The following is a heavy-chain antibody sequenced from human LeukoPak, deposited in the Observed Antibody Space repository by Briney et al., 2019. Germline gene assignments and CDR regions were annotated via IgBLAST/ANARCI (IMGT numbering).Heavy chain of an antibody. J-gene: IGHJ4*02. Sequence: SETLSLTCAVYGGSFSGYYWSWIRQPPGKGLEWNGEINHSGSTNYNPSLKSRVTISVDTSKNQFSLKLSSVTAADTAVYYCARAMGAVVPAAIGYWGQGTLATVSS. D-gene: IGHD2-2*02. CDR1: GGSFSGYY. CDR2: INHSGST. V-gene: IGHV4-34*01. CDR3: ARAMGAVVPAAIGY.